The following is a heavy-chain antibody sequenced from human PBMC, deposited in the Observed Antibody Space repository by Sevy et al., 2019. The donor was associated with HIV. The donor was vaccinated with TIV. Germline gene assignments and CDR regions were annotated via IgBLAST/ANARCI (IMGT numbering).Heavy chain of an antibody. J-gene: IGHJ4*02. CDR1: GFTFTTYW. V-gene: IGHV3-7*01. D-gene: IGHD3-16*01. Sequence: GGSLRLSCAASGFTFTTYWMTWVRQAPGKGLEWVANIKQDGSEKYYVDSVMGRFRISRDNAKNSVYLQMNSLRVEDTAGYYCERGLYNALDWGQGALVTVSS. CDR3: ERGLYNALD. CDR2: IKQDGSEK.